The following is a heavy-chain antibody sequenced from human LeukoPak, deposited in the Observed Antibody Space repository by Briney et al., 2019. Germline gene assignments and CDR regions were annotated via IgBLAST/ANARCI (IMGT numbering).Heavy chain of an antibody. CDR2: IRGSGET. CDR1: GFTVSSNY. CDR3: ARDRAATQDWVEFDP. D-gene: IGHD3/OR15-3a*01. V-gene: IGHV3-66*03. J-gene: IGHJ5*02. Sequence: PGGSLRLSCAASGFTVSSNYMSWVRQAPGKGLEWVSLIRGSGETFYADSVKGRFTISRDDSKNTVYLQMNSLRVEDTAEYFCARDRAATQDWVEFDPWGQGTPVTVSS.